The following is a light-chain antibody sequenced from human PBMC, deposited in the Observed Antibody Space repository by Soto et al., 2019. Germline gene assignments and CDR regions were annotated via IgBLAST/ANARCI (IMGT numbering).Light chain of an antibody. CDR2: RNN. V-gene: IGLV1-47*01. CDR3: AAWDDSLSGVV. Sequence: QSVLTQPPSASETHGQRVTISCSGSSSNIGSNYVFWYQHLPGTAPKLLIYRNNQRPSGVPDRFSGSKSGTSASLAISGLRSEDETDYYCAAWDDSLSGVVFGGGTNLTVL. CDR1: SSNIGSNY. J-gene: IGLJ2*01.